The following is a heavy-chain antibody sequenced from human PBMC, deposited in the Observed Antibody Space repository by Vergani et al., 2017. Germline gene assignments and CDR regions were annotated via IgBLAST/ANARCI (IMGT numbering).Heavy chain of an antibody. D-gene: IGHD2-15*01. Sequence: QVQLVQSGAEVKKPGSSVKVSCKASGGTFSSYTISWVRQAPGQGLEWMGRIIPILGIANDAQKFQGRVTITADKSTSTAYMELSSLRSEDTAVYYCARGGGGSELYGMDVWGQGTTVTVSS. CDR2: IIPILGIA. CDR3: ARGGGGSELYGMDV. V-gene: IGHV1-69*02. J-gene: IGHJ6*02. CDR1: GGTFSSYT.